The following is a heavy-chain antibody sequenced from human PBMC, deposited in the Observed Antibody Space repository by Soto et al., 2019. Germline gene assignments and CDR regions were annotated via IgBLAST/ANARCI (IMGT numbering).Heavy chain of an antibody. D-gene: IGHD6-13*01. CDR1: GDSISSYY. CDR2: IDASGNS. V-gene: IGHV4-4*07. CDR3: ARYSSNWFQTEGMDV. J-gene: IGHJ6*02. Sequence: ETLSLTCTFSGDSISSYYWNWIRQPAGKGLEWIGRIDASGNSNYNPSLKSRVTMSVDTSKKQFSLKVTSVTAADTAVYYCARYSSNWFQTEGMDVWGQGTTVTVSS.